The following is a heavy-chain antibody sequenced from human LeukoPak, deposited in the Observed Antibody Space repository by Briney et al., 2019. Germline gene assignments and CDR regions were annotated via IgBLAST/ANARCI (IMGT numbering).Heavy chain of an antibody. D-gene: IGHD2/OR15-2a*01. Sequence: ASVKVSCKASVYTFTGYYMHWVRQAPGQGLEWMGWINPNSGGTNYAQKFQGRVTMTRDTSISTAYMELSRLRSDDTAVYYCARASSNIACFDYWGQGTLVTVSS. CDR1: VYTFTGYY. J-gene: IGHJ4*02. V-gene: IGHV1-2*02. CDR3: ARASSNIACFDY. CDR2: INPNSGGT.